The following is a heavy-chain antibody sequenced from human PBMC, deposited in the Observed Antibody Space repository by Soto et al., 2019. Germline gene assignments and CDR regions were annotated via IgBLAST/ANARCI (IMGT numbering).Heavy chain of an antibody. CDR3: ARPFNWGFNYYYGMDV. CDR2: IYSDVYSAGTT. D-gene: IGHD7-27*01. CDR1: GFTVSDNY. Sequence: GGSLRLSCEASGFTVSDNYMTWVRQAPGKGLEWVSLIYSDVYSAGTTYYADSVKGRFTISRDNSKNTLYLQMNSLRAEDTAVYYCARPFNWGFNYYYGMDVWGQGTTVTVS. V-gene: IGHV3-53*01. J-gene: IGHJ6*02.